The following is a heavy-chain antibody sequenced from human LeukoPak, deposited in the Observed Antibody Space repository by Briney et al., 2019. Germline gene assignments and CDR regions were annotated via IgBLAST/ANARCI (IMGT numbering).Heavy chain of an antibody. V-gene: IGHV3-7*01. CDR2: IKQDGSAK. CDR1: GFTFSSHW. D-gene: IGHD3-9*01. CDR3: ARVTAYSKFDY. J-gene: IGHJ4*02. Sequence: GGSLRLSCEASGFTFSSHWMSWVRQAPGKGLEWVANIKQDGSAKFYVDSVEGRFTVSRDNAKNSLYLQMNSLRAEDTAVYYCARVTAYSKFDYWGQGALVTVSS.